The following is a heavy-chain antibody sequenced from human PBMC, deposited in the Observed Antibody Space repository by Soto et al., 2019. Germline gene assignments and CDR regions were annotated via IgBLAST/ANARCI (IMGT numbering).Heavy chain of an antibody. CDR1: GGTFSSYA. D-gene: IGHD3-22*01. Sequence: SVKVSCKASGGTFSSYAISWVRQAPGQGLEWMGGIIPIFGTANYAQKFQGRVTITADKSTSTAYMELSSLRSEDTAVYYCARRAITMIVVVTNDAFDIWGQGTMVT. J-gene: IGHJ3*02. V-gene: IGHV1-69*06. CDR3: ARRAITMIVVVTNDAFDI. CDR2: IIPIFGTA.